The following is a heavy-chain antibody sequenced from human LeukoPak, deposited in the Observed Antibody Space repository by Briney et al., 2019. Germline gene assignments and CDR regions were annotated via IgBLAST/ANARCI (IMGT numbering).Heavy chain of an antibody. CDR1: GFTFSSYA. J-gene: IGHJ4*02. D-gene: IGHD1-26*01. Sequence: GGSLRLSCAASGFTFSSYAMSWVRQAPGKGLEWVSAISGGKSSTYYADSVKGRFTISRDSSKNTLYLQMNSLRAEDTAVYHCAKDWTVGATRFDYWGQGTLVTVSS. CDR2: ISGGKSST. CDR3: AKDWTVGATRFDY. V-gene: IGHV3-23*01.